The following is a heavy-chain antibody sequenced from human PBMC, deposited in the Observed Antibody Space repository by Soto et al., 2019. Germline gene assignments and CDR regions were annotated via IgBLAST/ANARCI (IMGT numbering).Heavy chain of an antibody. CDR3: AGEQMMYYYDY. V-gene: IGHV3-23*01. D-gene: IGHD3-16*01. CDR2: ISVSGGST. J-gene: IGHJ4*02. Sequence: EVQLLESGGGLVQPGGSLRLSCAASGFTFRSYAMSWVRQAPGKGLDWVSGISVSGGSTYYPDSVKGRFTISRDNSKNTLYLQMNSLRAEDTAVYYCAGEQMMYYYDYWGQGTLVTVSS. CDR1: GFTFRSYA.